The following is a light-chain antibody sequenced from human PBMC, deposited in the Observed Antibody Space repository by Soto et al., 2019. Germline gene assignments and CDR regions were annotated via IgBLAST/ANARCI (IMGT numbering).Light chain of an antibody. V-gene: IGKV3-20*01. Sequence: EIVWTQSPGTLSLSPGERATLSCRASQSFSCSYLAWYYQKPGQAPRLVIYGASSRPTGIPDRVSRSGSGTDFSLTISRVEPEDFAVYYCQKYGSSRWKFGQGTKVEIK. CDR2: GAS. CDR3: QKYGSSRWK. J-gene: IGKJ1*01. CDR1: QSFSCSY.